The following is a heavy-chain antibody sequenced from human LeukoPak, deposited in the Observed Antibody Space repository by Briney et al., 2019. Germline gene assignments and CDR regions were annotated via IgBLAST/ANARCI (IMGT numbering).Heavy chain of an antibody. V-gene: IGHV4-4*07. J-gene: IGHJ5*02. D-gene: IGHD1-26*01. CDR2: IYTSGST. Sequence: SETLSLTCTVSGGSISSYYWSWIRQPAGKGLEWIGRIYTSGSTNYNPSLKSRVTISVDTSKNQFSLKLSSVTAADTAVYYCARDLVGATPCWFDPWRQGALVTVSS. CDR1: GGSISSYY. CDR3: ARDLVGATPCWFDP.